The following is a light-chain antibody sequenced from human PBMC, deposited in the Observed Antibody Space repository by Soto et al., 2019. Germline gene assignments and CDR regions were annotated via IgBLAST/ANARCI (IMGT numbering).Light chain of an antibody. Sequence: EIVLTQSPGTLSLSPGERATLSCRASQRVSSSYLAWYQQKPGQAPRLLIYGASSRATGIPDRFSGSGSGADFTLIISRLEPEDFAVYYCHQYGISPPVTFGQGTRLEIK. J-gene: IGKJ5*01. CDR3: HQYGISPPVT. CDR1: QRVSSSY. V-gene: IGKV3-20*01. CDR2: GAS.